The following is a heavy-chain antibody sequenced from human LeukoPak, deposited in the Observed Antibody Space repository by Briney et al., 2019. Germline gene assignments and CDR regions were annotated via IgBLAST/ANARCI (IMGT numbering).Heavy chain of an antibody. CDR1: GGSFSGYY. CDR2: INHSGST. CDR3: ARVGGEYYDFWSGYHGTVDY. D-gene: IGHD3-3*01. J-gene: IGHJ4*02. V-gene: IGHV4-34*01. Sequence: PSETLSLTCAVYGGSFSGYYWSWIRQPPGKGLEWIGEINHSGSTNYNPSLKSRVTISVDTSKNQFSLKLSSVTAADTAAYYCARVGGEYYDFWSGYHGTVDYWGQGTLVTVSS.